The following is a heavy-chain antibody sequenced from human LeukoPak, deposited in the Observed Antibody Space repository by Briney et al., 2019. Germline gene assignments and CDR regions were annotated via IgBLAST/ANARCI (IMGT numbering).Heavy chain of an antibody. D-gene: IGHD5-18*01. J-gene: IGHJ4*02. V-gene: IGHV3-23*01. CDR2: ISGSGGST. CDR1: GFTFSNAW. CDR3: ARSEGYSYGYDY. Sequence: PGGSLRLSCAASGFTFSNAWMSWVRQAPGKGLEWVSAISGSGGSTYYADSVKGRFTISRDNSKNTLYLQMNSLRAEDTAVYYCARSEGYSYGYDYWGQGTLVTVSS.